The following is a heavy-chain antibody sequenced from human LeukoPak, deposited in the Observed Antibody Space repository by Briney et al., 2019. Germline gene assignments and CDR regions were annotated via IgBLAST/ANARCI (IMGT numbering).Heavy chain of an antibody. V-gene: IGHV3-30*04. CDR2: ISYDRSNK. Sequence: GGSLRLSCAASGFTFSSYAMHWVRQAPGKGLEWVAVISYDRSNKYYADSVKGRFTISRDNSKNTLYLQMNSLRAEDTAVYYCARDTSSLAYCGGDCYIDYWGQGTLVTVSS. CDR1: GFTFSSYA. J-gene: IGHJ4*02. CDR3: ARDTSSLAYCGGDCYIDY. D-gene: IGHD2-21*02.